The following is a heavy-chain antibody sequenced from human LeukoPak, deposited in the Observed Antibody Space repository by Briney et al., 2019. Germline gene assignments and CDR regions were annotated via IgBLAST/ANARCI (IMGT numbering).Heavy chain of an antibody. Sequence: ASVKVSCKASGYTFTSYDINWVRQATGQGLEWMGWMNPNSGNTGYAQKLQGRVTITRNTSISTAYMELSSLRSEDTAVYYCARASWIVAGTSFDYWGQGTLVTVSS. CDR2: MNPNSGNT. J-gene: IGHJ4*02. CDR3: ARASWIVAGTSFDY. CDR1: GYTFTSYD. D-gene: IGHD5-12*01. V-gene: IGHV1-8*03.